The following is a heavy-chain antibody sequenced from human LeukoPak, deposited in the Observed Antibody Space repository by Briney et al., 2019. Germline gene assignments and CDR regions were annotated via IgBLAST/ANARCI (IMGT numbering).Heavy chain of an antibody. CDR2: INPNSGGT. V-gene: IGHV1-2*02. Sequence: GSSVKVSCKASGYTFTGYYMHWVRQAPGQGLEWMGWINPNSGGTNYAQKFQGRVTMTRDTSISTAYMELSRLRSDDTAVYYCARLAQYSSSSDPWGQGTLVTVSS. CDR3: ARLAQYSSSSDP. CDR1: GYTFTGYY. D-gene: IGHD6-6*01. J-gene: IGHJ5*02.